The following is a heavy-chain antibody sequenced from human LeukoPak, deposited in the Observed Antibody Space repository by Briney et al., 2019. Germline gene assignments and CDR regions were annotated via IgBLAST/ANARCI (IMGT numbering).Heavy chain of an antibody. Sequence: PGRSLRLSCAASGFTFSSYAMHWVRQAPGKGLEWVAVISYDGSNKYYADSVKGRFTISRDNSKNTLYLQMNSLRAEDTAVYYCARGSTPRPDYWGQGTLVTVSS. CDR2: ISYDGSNK. J-gene: IGHJ4*02. D-gene: IGHD4-23*01. CDR1: GFTFSSYA. CDR3: ARGSTPRPDY. V-gene: IGHV3-30-3*01.